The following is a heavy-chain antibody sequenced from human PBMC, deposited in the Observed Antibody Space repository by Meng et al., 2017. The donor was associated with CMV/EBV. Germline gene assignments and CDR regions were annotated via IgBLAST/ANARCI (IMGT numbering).Heavy chain of an antibody. J-gene: IGHJ4*02. Sequence: SGYTFTGYYMHWVRQAPGQGLEWMRWINPNSGGTNYAQKFQGRVTMTRDTSISTAYMELSRLRSDDTAVYYCARVPESGFLEWLLAYWGQGTLVTVSS. CDR3: ARVPESGFLEWLLAY. D-gene: IGHD3-3*01. CDR1: GYTFTGYY. CDR2: INPNSGGT. V-gene: IGHV1-2*02.